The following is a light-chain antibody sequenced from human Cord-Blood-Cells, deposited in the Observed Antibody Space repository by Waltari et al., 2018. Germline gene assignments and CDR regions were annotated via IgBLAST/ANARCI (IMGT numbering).Light chain of an antibody. CDR3: SSYTSSSTWV. CDR2: EVS. J-gene: IGLJ3*02. V-gene: IGLV2-14*01. CDR1: SSDVGGYNY. Sequence: QSALTQPASVSGSPGQSITISCTGTSSDVGGYNYVSWYQQHPGKAPKLMSYEVSNRPSGVSNRVSGSKSGNTASLTISGLQAEDEADYYCSSYTSSSTWVFGGGTKLTVL.